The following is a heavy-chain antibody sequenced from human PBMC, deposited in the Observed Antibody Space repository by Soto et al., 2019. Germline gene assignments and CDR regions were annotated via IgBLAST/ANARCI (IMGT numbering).Heavy chain of an antibody. D-gene: IGHD5-12*01. V-gene: IGHV1-69*04. CDR1: GGTFSSYI. CDR3: AREEDSGYDVDY. Sequence: SVKVSCKASGGTFSSYIISWVRQAPGQGLEWMGRIIPILGIANYAQKFQGRVTITADKSTSTAYMELSSLRSEDTAVYYCAREEDSGYDVDYWGQGTLVTVSS. J-gene: IGHJ4*02. CDR2: IIPILGIA.